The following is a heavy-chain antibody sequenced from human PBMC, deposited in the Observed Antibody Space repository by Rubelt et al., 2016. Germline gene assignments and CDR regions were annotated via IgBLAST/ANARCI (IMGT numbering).Heavy chain of an antibody. CDR2: IFSDDQK. D-gene: IGHD6-13*01. CDR1: GFSLSSGTMG. V-gene: IGHV2-26*01. Sequence: QVTLKESGPVLVKPTETLTLTCTVSGFSLSSGTMGVSWIRQPPGKALEWLAHIFSDDQKSYSTSLKSRLTISKHTSKSQAVLTMTNIDPVETGKYLCERAPGIASDGPYLFDYGGRGTLVTVSS. CDR3: ERAPGIASDGPYLFDY. J-gene: IGHJ4*02.